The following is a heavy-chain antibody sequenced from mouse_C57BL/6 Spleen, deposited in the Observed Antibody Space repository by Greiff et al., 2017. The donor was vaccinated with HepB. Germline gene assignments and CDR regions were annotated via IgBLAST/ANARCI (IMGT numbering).Heavy chain of an antibody. CDR1: GYTFTDYY. J-gene: IGHJ4*01. CDR2: IYPGSGNT. CDR3: ARCDYYGSSDYAMDY. Sequence: VHLQQSGAELVRPGASVKLSCKASGYTFTDYYINWVKQRPGQGLEWIARIYPGSGNTYYNEKFKGKATLTAEKSSSTAYMQLSSLTSEDSAVYFCARCDYYGSSDYAMDYWGQGTSVTVSS. D-gene: IGHD1-1*01. V-gene: IGHV1-76*01.